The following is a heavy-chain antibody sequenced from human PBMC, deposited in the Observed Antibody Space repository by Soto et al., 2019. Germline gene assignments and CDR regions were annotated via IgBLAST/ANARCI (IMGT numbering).Heavy chain of an antibody. D-gene: IGHD2-8*01. CDR3: AKDSPVGVPLMRDLHD. V-gene: IGHV3-11*05. J-gene: IGHJ1*01. CDR1: GFPLSDHY. Sequence: GGSLRLSCAASGFPLSDHYMSSIRQAPGKGLEWISFSSNSGTFTKYADSVKGRFTLSRDNSKNTVYLQMNSLRAEDTAVYYCAKDSPVGVPLMRDLHDWGQGTLVTVSS. CDR2: SSNSGTFT.